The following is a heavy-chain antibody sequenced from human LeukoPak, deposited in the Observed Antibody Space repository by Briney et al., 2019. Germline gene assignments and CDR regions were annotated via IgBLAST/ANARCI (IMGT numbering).Heavy chain of an antibody. CDR2: ISGSGGST. CDR1: GFTFRSYA. Sequence: GGSLRLSCAASGFTFRSYAMSWVRQAPGKGLEWVSGISGSGGSTYYADSVNGRFTISRDNSKSTLYLQMHSLRAGDTAVYYCAKASSSGSYGVYYFDCWGQGTLVTVSS. CDR3: AKASSSGSYGVYYFDC. D-gene: IGHD6-19*01. V-gene: IGHV3-23*01. J-gene: IGHJ4*02.